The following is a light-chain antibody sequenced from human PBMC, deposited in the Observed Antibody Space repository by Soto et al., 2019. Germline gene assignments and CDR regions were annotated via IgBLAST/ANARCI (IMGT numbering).Light chain of an antibody. CDR2: GAS. J-gene: IGKJ4*01. CDR3: QQYGTSPPLT. CDR1: QTVNNNY. Sequence: EIELMQSPGTLSLSPGERATLSCRASQTVNNNYLAWYQQKPGQAPRLLIDGASSRATGIPDRFSGSGSGTDFTLTISRLEPEDFAVDYCQQYGTSPPLTFGGGTKVEIK. V-gene: IGKV3-20*01.